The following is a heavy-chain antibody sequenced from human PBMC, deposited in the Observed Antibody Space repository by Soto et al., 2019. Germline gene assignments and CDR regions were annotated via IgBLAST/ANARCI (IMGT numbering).Heavy chain of an antibody. Sequence: QVQLVQSGAEEKKPGASVKVSCKASGYTFTNYPVHWVRQAPGQRLEWMGWINAGNGNTKDSQKFQGRVTITRDTSASTAYMELSSLRSEDTAVYYCARNYTYAMDVWGQGTTVTVSS. CDR1: GYTFTNYP. V-gene: IGHV1-3*05. J-gene: IGHJ6*02. CDR3: ARNYTYAMDV. CDR2: INAGNGNT.